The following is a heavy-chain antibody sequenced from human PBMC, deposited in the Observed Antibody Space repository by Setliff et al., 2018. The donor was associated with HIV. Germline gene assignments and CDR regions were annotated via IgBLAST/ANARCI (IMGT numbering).Heavy chain of an antibody. Sequence: PSETLSLTCAVSGDSVSGYYWSWIRQSAGRGLEWIGRVHSSATSNYNPSLKGRVAMSVDTSKNQFSLKLSSVTAADTAVYYCVRASDLNYYGMDVWGQGTTVTVSS. J-gene: IGHJ6*02. V-gene: IGHV4-59*10. CDR3: VRASDLNYYGMDV. CDR1: GDSVSGYY. CDR2: VHSSATS.